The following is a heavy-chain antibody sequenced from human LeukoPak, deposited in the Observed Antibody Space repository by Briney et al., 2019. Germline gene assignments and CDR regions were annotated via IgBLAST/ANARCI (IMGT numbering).Heavy chain of an antibody. J-gene: IGHJ4*02. D-gene: IGHD1-1*01. CDR3: ARGGWNKFDY. V-gene: IGHV4-34*01. CDR1: GGSFSGYY. Sequence: SETLSLTCAVYGGSFSGYYWSWIRQPPGKGLEWIGEINHSGSTNYNPSLKSRVTISVEKSKNQFSLKLSSVTAADTAVYYCARGGWNKFDYWGQGTLVTVSS. CDR2: INHSGST.